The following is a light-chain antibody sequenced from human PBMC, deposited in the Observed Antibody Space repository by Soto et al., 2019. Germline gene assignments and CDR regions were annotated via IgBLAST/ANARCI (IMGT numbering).Light chain of an antibody. J-gene: IGLJ2*01. CDR3: CSYAGSYTLV. V-gene: IGLV2-11*01. CDR1: SSDVGGYNY. Sequence: QSALTQPRSVSGSPGQSVTISCTGTSSDVGGYNYVSWYQQYPGKAPKFMIYDVSKRPSGVPDRFSGSKSGNTASLTISGLQAEDEADYYCCSYAGSYTLVFGGGTKVTVL. CDR2: DVS.